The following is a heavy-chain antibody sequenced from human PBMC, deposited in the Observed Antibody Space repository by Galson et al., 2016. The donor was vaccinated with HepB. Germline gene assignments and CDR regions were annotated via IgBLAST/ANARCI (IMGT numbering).Heavy chain of an antibody. J-gene: IGHJ5*02. V-gene: IGHV3-7*04. Sequence: YVDSVRGRFTISRDNAKNSLYLHMSSLRAEDTATYYCSRVQRTISIFGVAPPYLDAWGQGTLVSVSS. D-gene: IGHD3-3*01. CDR3: SRVQRTISIFGVAPPYLDA.